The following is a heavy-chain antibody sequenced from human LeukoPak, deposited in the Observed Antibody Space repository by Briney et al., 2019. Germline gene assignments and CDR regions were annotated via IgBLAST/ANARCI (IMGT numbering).Heavy chain of an antibody. Sequence: SVKVSCKASGFTFTSSAMQWVRQARGQRLEWIGWIVVGSGNTNYAQKFQERVTITRDMSTSTAYMELSRLRSDDTAVYYCARDNDFWSGYYRDWGQGTLVTVSS. CDR3: ARDNDFWSGYYRD. CDR1: GFTFTSSA. CDR2: IVVGSGNT. V-gene: IGHV1-58*02. D-gene: IGHD3-3*01. J-gene: IGHJ4*02.